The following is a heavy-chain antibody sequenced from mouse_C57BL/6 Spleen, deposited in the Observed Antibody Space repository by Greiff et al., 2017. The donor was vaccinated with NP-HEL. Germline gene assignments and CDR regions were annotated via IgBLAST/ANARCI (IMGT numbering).Heavy chain of an antibody. V-gene: IGHV5-4*01. J-gene: IGHJ3*01. D-gene: IGHD2-1*01. Sequence: EVQGVESGGGLVKPGGSLKLSCAASGFTFSSYAMSWVRQTPEKRLEWVATISDGGSYTYYPDNVKGRFTISRDNAKNNLYLQMSHLKSEDTAMYYCAREDYGNYVVFADWGQGTLVTVSA. CDR3: AREDYGNYVVFAD. CDR2: ISDGGSYT. CDR1: GFTFSSYA.